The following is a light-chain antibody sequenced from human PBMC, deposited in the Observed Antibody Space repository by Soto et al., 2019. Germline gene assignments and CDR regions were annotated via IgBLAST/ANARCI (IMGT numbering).Light chain of an antibody. CDR1: QSVGSN. CDR2: GAS. Sequence: EIVMTQSPATLSVSPGERATLYCRASQSVGSNLAWFHQRPGQAPRLLIYGASTRATGIPARFSGSGSGTEFTLTISSLQSEDFAVYYCQQYYNWRRTFGQGTKVDIK. J-gene: IGKJ1*01. CDR3: QQYYNWRRT. V-gene: IGKV3-15*01.